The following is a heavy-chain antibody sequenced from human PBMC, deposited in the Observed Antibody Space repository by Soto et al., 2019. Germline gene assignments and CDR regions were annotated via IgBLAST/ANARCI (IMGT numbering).Heavy chain of an antibody. D-gene: IGHD1-26*01. CDR3: ARVLVGATWGSYYYYGMDV. V-gene: IGHV1-69*13. CDR2: IIPIFGTA. Sequence: SVKVSCKASGGTFSSYAISWVRQAPGQGLEWMGGIIPIFGTANYAQKFQGRVTITADESTSTAYMELSSLRSEDTAVYYCARVLVGATWGSYYYYGMDVWGQGTTVTVSS. J-gene: IGHJ6*02. CDR1: GGTFSSYA.